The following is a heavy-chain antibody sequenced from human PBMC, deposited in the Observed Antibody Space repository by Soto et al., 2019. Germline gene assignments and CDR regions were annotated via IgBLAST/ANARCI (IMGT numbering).Heavy chain of an antibody. CDR3: ARAIKRWEVNYYFDF. CDR2: IVVDSNTA. Sequence: QVVLLQSGAEVKEPGYSVRVSCQVSGSTFNNFAFSWVRQAPAHGAEWMGGIVVDSNTAESSQRFQDRVTITADTSTDTLYMELGSLTFEDTAVYYCARAIKRWEVNYYFDFWGQGTLVTVSS. CDR1: GSTFNNFA. V-gene: IGHV1-69*06. J-gene: IGHJ4*02. D-gene: IGHD1-26*01.